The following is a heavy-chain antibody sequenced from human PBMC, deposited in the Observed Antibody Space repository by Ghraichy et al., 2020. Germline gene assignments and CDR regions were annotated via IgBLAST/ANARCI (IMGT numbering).Heavy chain of an antibody. D-gene: IGHD3-3*01. V-gene: IGHV3-7*03. Sequence: GGSLRLSCAASGFTFNNYWMNWVRQAPGKGLEWVANIKQDGSEKYYVDSVKGRFTISRDNAKNSLYLQMNSLRAEDTAVYYCARDVGYDFCFDWGQGTLVTVSS. CDR1: GFTFNNYW. J-gene: IGHJ4*02. CDR2: IKQDGSEK. CDR3: ARDVGYDFCFD.